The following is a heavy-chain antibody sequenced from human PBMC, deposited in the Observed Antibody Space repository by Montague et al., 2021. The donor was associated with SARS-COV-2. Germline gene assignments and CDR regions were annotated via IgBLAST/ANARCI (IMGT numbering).Heavy chain of an antibody. CDR3: ARETMTADAFDI. Sequence: SETLSLTCTVSGASVGSSDWGWIRQSPGKGLEWTGYFYSVGSTDYNPSLKSRATISRDTSKNQFSLKVRSVTAADTAVYYCARETMTADAFDIWGRGTMVTVSS. V-gene: IGHV4-59*02. D-gene: IGHD1-14*01. CDR1: GASVGSSD. J-gene: IGHJ3*02. CDR2: FYSVGST.